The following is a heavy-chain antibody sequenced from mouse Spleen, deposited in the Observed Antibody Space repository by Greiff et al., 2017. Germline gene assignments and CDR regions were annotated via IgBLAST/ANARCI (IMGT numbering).Heavy chain of an antibody. V-gene: IGHV1-7*01. D-gene: IGHD1-1*02. CDR1: GYTFTSYW. Sequence: QVQLQQSGAELAKPGASVKLSCKASGYTFTSYWMHWVQQRPGQGLEWIGYINPSSGYTKYNQKFKDKATLTVDKSSSTAYMQLSSPTSEDSAVYYCARFCGKGPSDYAMDYWGQGTSVTVSS. J-gene: IGHJ4*01. CDR3: ARFCGKGPSDYAMDY. CDR2: INPSSGYT.